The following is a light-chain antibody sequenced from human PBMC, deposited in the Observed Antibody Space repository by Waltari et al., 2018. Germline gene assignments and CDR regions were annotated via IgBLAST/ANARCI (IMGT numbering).Light chain of an antibody. Sequence: EIVLTQSPGTLSLSPGERATLSCRASQSIYRTYLAWYQPKPGQAPRLLIYRASNRATGVPDRFSGSGSGTDFTLTISRLEPEDFAVFYCQQYGSSPRTFGQGTTVEIK. CDR1: QSIYRTY. J-gene: IGKJ1*01. V-gene: IGKV3-20*01. CDR2: RAS. CDR3: QQYGSSPRT.